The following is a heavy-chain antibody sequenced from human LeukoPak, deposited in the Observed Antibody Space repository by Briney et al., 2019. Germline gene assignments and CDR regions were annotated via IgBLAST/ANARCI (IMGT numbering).Heavy chain of an antibody. V-gene: IGHV3-23*01. J-gene: IGHJ6*03. Sequence: GGSLRLSCAASGFTVSSYAMNWVRQAPGKGLEWVATISTSGGSTYYADFVKGRFTISRDNSKNTLYLQMNSLRAEDTAVYYCAKTYSSSRAHYYYYYYMDVWGKGTTVTISS. CDR3: AKTYSSSRAHYYYYYYMDV. CDR1: GFTVSSYA. CDR2: ISTSGGST. D-gene: IGHD6-13*01.